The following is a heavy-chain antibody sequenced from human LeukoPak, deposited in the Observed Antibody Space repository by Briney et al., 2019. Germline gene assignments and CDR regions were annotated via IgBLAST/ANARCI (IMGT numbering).Heavy chain of an antibody. CDR3: ARDDSGGNSVGLYYYYYMDV. J-gene: IGHJ6*03. CDR2: INPNSGGT. Sequence: GASVKVSCKASGYTFTGYYMHWVRQAPGQGLEWMGRINPNSGGTNYAQKFQGRVTMTRDTSISTAYMELSRLRSDDTAVYYCARDDSGGNSVGLYYYYYMDVWGKGTTVTVSS. D-gene: IGHD4-23*01. CDR1: GYTFTGYY. V-gene: IGHV1-2*06.